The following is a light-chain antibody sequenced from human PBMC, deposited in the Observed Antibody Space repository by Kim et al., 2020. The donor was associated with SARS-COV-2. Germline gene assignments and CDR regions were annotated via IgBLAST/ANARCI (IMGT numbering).Light chain of an antibody. CDR1: QSISSIH. CDR2: GIS. J-gene: IGKJ1*01. V-gene: IGKV3-20*01. Sequence: EIVLTQSPGTLSLSPGERATLSCRASQSISSIHMAWYQQKRGRAPRLIIYGISNRATDIPDRFSGSGAGTDFTLTISRLEPEDFAVYYCQQYADSPPTFGQGTKVDIK. CDR3: QQYADSPPT.